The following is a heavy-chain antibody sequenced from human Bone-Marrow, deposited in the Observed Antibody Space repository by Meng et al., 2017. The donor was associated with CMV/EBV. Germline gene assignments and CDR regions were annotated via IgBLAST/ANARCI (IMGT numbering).Heavy chain of an antibody. CDR1: GFTFSSYS. Sequence: GESLKISCAASGFTFSSYSMNWVRQAPGKGLEWVSSISSSSSYIYYADSVKGRFTISRDNAKNSVYLQMNSLRAEDTAIYYCLRGRDGFDIWGQGTMVTVSS. CDR2: ISSSSSYI. CDR3: LRGRDGFDI. J-gene: IGHJ3*02. V-gene: IGHV3-21*01.